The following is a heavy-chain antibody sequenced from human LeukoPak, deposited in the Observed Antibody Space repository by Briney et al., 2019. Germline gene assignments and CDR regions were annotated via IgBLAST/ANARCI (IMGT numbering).Heavy chain of an antibody. CDR1: GGTFSSYA. CDR2: IIPIFGTP. CDR3: ARGWLAETTVVTPYNY. Sequence: SVKVSCKASGGTFSSYAISWVRQAPGQGLEWMGGIIPIFGTPNYAQKFQGRVTITADESTSTAYMELSSLRSEDTAVYYCARGWLAETTVVTPYNYWGQGTLVTVSS. J-gene: IGHJ4*02. D-gene: IGHD4-23*01. V-gene: IGHV1-69*13.